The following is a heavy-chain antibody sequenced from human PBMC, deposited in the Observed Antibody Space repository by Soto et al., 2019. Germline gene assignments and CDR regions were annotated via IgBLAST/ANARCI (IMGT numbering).Heavy chain of an antibody. J-gene: IGHJ4*02. CDR3: ARGPVVVAGQQSCIDF. CDR1: GGSFSGYY. D-gene: IGHD2-15*01. CDR2: INHSGST. Sequence: SETLSLTCAVYGGSFSGYYWSWIRQPPGKGLEWIGEINHSGSTNYNPSLKSRVTISVDTSKNQFSLKLSSVTAADTAVYYCARGPVVVAGQQSCIDFCCPGILVTVSS. V-gene: IGHV4-34*01.